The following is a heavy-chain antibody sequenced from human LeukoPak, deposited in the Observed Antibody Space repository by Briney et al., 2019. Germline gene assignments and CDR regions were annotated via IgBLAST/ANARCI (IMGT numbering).Heavy chain of an antibody. CDR1: GFAFSNYA. V-gene: IGHV3-30*04. J-gene: IGHJ5*02. CDR2: VSYGGSKK. CDR3: ARDQGYCSGGSCRRYNWFDP. D-gene: IGHD2-15*01. Sequence: PGRSLRLSCAASGFAFSNYAMHWVRQAPGKGLEWIAVVSYGGSKKYYADSVKGRFTTSRDNSTNRLYLQMSSLRAEDTAIYYCARDQGYCSGGSCRRYNWFDPWGQGTLVTVSS.